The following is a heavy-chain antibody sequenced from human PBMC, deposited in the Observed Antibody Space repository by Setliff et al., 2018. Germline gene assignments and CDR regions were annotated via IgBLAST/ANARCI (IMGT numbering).Heavy chain of an antibody. Sequence: ASVKVSCKASGYIFTNYHIHWVRQAPGQELEWMGWINPHSDDTHYAQNFQGRVTITMDTSISTVYMELSSLRSDDTAVYYCARSNYDFWSGYPNWFDPWGQGSLVTVSS. V-gene: IGHV1-2*02. CDR2: INPHSDDT. D-gene: IGHD3-3*01. CDR3: ARSNYDFWSGYPNWFDP. J-gene: IGHJ5*02. CDR1: GYIFTNYH.